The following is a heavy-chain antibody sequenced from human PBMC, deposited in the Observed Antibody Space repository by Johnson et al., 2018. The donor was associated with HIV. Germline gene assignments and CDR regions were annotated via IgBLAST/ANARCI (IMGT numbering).Heavy chain of an antibody. CDR1: GFTFSSYW. Sequence: VLLVESGGGLVQPGGSLRLSCAASGFTFSSYWMSWVRQAPGRGLEWVANIKQDGSEKYYADSVKGRFTISRDNSKNTLYLQMNSLRAEDTAVYYCAKDRGAARAFDAFDIWGQGTMVTVSS. V-gene: IGHV3-7*01. CDR2: IKQDGSEK. D-gene: IGHD6-6*01. J-gene: IGHJ3*02. CDR3: AKDRGAARAFDAFDI.